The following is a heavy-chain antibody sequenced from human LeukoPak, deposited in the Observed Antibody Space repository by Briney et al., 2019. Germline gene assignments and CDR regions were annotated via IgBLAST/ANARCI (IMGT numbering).Heavy chain of an antibody. V-gene: IGHV3-64*01. CDR3: AREESDIVLSTMDV. CDR2: ISSNGGST. CDR1: GFTFSSYA. Sequence: GGSLRLSCAASGFTFSSYAMHWVRQAPGKGLEYVSAISSNGGSTYYANSVKGRFTISRDNSKNTLYLQMGSLRAEDMAVYYCAREESDIVLSTMDVWGKGTTVTVSS. D-gene: IGHD2-8*01. J-gene: IGHJ6*04.